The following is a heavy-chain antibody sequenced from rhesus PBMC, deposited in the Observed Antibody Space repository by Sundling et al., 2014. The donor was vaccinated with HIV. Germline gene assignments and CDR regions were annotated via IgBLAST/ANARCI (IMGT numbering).Heavy chain of an antibody. CDR2: ISYDGSKK. D-gene: IGHD6-25*01. J-gene: IGHJ4*01. Sequence: EDQLVESGGGLVQPGGSLRLSCAASGFTFSNYGMNWVRQAPGEGLEWVSLISYDGSKKFYADSVKGRFTISRDNSKNMLTLQMNNLKLEDTAVYHCARDLGSWDYYWGQGVLVTVSS. CDR3: ARDLGSWDYY. V-gene: IGHV3-54*02. CDR1: GFTFSNYG.